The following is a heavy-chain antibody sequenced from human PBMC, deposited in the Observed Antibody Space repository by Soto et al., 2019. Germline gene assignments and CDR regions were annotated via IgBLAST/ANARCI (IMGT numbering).Heavy chain of an antibody. CDR3: ARDGAYSSSQYGMDV. J-gene: IGHJ6*02. D-gene: IGHD6-13*01. CDR1: GGTFSRYA. CDR2: VIPIFGTA. Sequence: QVQLVQSGAEVKKPASSVKVSCKASGGTFSRYAISWVRQAPGQGLEWMGGVIPIFGTANYAQKFQGRVTITADESTSTAYMELSSLRSEDTAVYYCARDGAYSSSQYGMDVWGQGTTVTVSS. V-gene: IGHV1-69*01.